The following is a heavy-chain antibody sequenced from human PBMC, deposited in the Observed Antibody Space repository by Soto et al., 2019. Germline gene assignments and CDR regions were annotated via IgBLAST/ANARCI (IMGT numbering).Heavy chain of an antibody. CDR3: ARGGWNYDCLDA. CDR1: GFAFSGYS. CDR2: ITGSGSRT. Sequence: GPLVESGGGLIQPGGSLRLSCEASGFAFSGYSMNWVRQAPGKGLEWISCITGSGSRTYYAESVKGRFTISRDNAMNSLYLQMNSLKDDDTAVYYCARGGWNYDCLDAWGKGTTVTVSS. J-gene: IGHJ6*04. V-gene: IGHV3-48*02. D-gene: IGHD3-3*01.